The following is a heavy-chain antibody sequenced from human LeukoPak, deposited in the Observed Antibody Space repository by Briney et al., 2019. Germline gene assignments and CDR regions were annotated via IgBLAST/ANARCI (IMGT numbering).Heavy chain of an antibody. CDR3: VRDLGHSRHYFEY. Sequence: GSLRLSCAASGFTFNSFFLNWVRLTPGRELEWVACISQDGSETFYMDSVRGRFTISRDNTKNSLYLQMDSLRAEDTAVYFCVRDLGHSRHYFEYWGQGALVTVSS. V-gene: IGHV3-7*01. CDR1: GFTFNSFF. CDR2: ISQDGSET. D-gene: IGHD7-27*01. J-gene: IGHJ4*02.